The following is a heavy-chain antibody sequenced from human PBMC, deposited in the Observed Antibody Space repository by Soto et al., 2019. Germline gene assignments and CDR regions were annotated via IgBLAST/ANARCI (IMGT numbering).Heavy chain of an antibody. CDR2: IWNQGNAD. D-gene: IGHD3-10*01. CDR3: ARGPWLVGDITSFDY. J-gene: IGHJ4*02. V-gene: IGHV3-33*01. Sequence: GGSLRLSCAASGFTFSTYGMHWVRQAPGKGLEWVALIWNQGNADSYADFVKGRFSISRDNSKNTVFLQMSSLRAEDTGVYYCARGPWLVGDITSFDYWGQGTLVTVSS. CDR1: GFTFSTYG.